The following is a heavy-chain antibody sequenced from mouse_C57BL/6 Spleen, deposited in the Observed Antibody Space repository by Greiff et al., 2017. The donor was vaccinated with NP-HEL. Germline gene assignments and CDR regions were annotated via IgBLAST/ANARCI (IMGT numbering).Heavy chain of an antibody. D-gene: IGHD4-1*01. Sequence: QVQLQQSGAELVKPGASVKLSCKASGYTFTSYWMQWVKQRPGQGLEWIGEIDPSDSYTNYNQKFKGKATLTVDTSTSTAYMQLSSLTSEDSAVYYCARGANWGPSWFAYWGQGTLVTVSA. CDR3: ARGANWGPSWFAY. J-gene: IGHJ3*01. V-gene: IGHV1-50*01. CDR2: IDPSDSYT. CDR1: GYTFTSYW.